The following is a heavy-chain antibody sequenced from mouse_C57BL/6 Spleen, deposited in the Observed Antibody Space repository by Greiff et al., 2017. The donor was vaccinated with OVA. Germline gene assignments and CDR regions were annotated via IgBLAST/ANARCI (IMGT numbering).Heavy chain of an antibody. CDR3: ARRLPPDWDFDV. J-gene: IGHJ1*03. Sequence: VQLQQPGAELVKPGASVKLSCKASGYTFTSYWMHWVKQRPGQGLEWIGMIHPNSGSTNYNEKFKSKATLTVDKSSSTAYMQLSSLTSEDSAVYYCARRLPPDWDFDVWGTGTTVTVSS. D-gene: IGHD6-1*01. V-gene: IGHV1-64*01. CDR2: IHPNSGST. CDR1: GYTFTSYW.